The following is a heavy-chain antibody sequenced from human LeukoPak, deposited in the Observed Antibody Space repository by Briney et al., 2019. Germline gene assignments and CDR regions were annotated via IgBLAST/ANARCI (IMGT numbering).Heavy chain of an antibody. V-gene: IGHV4-31*11. CDR1: GGSFSGYY. D-gene: IGHD6-6*01. CDR2: SYYSGST. Sequence: SGTLSLTCAVYGGSFSGYYWSWIRQHPGKGLEWIGYSYYSGSTYYNPSLKSRVTISVDTSKNQFSLKLSSVTAADTAVYYCARFRGAARAHFDYWGQGTLVTVSS. J-gene: IGHJ4*02. CDR3: ARFRGAARAHFDY.